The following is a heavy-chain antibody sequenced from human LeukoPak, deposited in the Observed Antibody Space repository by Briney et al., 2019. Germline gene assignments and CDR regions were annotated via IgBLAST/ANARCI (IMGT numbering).Heavy chain of an antibody. CDR3: ARRVGSTTAFDY. J-gene: IGHJ4*02. Sequence: GESLKISCQGSGYSFTTYWIGWVRQMPGRGLELMGIIYPGDSHTRYSPSFQGQVSISADKSISTAYLRWSSLKASDTAMYYCARRVGSTTAFDYWGQGTLVTVSS. CDR1: GYSFTTYW. V-gene: IGHV5-51*01. D-gene: IGHD2-2*01. CDR2: IYPGDSHT.